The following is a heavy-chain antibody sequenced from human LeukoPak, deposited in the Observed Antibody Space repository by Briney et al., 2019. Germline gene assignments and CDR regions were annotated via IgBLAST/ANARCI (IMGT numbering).Heavy chain of an antibody. CDR1: GFTFDDYA. J-gene: IGHJ6*03. D-gene: IGHD2-8*01. V-gene: IGHV3-9*01. CDR3: AKDRCSNGIGCLYYYMDV. Sequence: GGYLRLSCAASGFTFDDYAMHLVRQAPGKGLEWVSGISWNSGGIGYADSVKGRFTISGDNSKNTLYLQMNSLRAEDTAVYYCAKDRCSNGIGCLYYYMDVWGKGTTVTISS. CDR2: ISWNSGGI.